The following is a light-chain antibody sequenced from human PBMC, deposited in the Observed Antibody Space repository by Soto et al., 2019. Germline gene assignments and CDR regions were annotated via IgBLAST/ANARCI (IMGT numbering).Light chain of an antibody. V-gene: IGKV1-5*03. CDR1: QSISSW. CDR3: QQYNSYSPYT. J-gene: IGKJ2*01. Sequence: DIQMTQSPSTLSASVGDRVTITCRASQSISSWLAWYQQKPGKAPKLLIYKASSLESGVPSRFSGGGSGTEFTLTISSLQPDDFATSYCQQYNSYSPYTFGQGTKLEIK. CDR2: KAS.